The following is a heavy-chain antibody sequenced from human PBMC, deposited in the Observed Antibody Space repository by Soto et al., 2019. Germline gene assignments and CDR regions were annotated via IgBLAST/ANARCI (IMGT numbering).Heavy chain of an antibody. V-gene: IGHV1-8*01. CDR2: MNPNSGNT. D-gene: IGHD6-6*01. CDR1: GYPYTRYD. Sequence: SVKYSFRARGYPYTRYDIKLVRQATGQGLEWMGWMNPNSGNTGYAQKFQGRVTMTRNTSISTAYMELSSLRSQDTAVYYCARARGVEKLVLFYYYGMDLWAQGTTVTGSS. J-gene: IGHJ6*02. CDR3: ARARGVEKLVLFYYYGMDL.